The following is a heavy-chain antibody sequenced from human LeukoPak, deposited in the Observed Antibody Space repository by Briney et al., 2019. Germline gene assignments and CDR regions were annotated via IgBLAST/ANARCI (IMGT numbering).Heavy chain of an antibody. CDR3: AAITPSTLSGSYLSYGMDV. CDR1: GFTFTSSA. CDR2: IVVGSGNT. Sequence: SVKVSCKASGFTFTSSAVQWVRQARGQRLEWIGWIVVGSGNTNYAQKFQERVTITRDMSTSTAYMKLSSLRSEDTAVYYCAAITPSTLSGSYLSYGMDVWGKGTTVTVSS. D-gene: IGHD3-10*01. V-gene: IGHV1-58*01. J-gene: IGHJ6*04.